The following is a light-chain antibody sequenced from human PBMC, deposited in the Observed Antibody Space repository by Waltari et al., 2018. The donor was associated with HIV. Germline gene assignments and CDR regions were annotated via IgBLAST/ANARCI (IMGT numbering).Light chain of an antibody. J-gene: IGLJ3*02. CDR1: DTDFGLRIF. Sequence: SAVTQPASVSGLPGQSVPISCPGADTDFGLRIFFSWYQQHPGKLPRLIFSDVDSLASGIPDRFSASKSGETAFLTISSLRTEDEALYYCASFTGDDTVMFGGGTLVTVL. V-gene: IGLV2-14*03. CDR2: DVD. CDR3: ASFTGDDTVM.